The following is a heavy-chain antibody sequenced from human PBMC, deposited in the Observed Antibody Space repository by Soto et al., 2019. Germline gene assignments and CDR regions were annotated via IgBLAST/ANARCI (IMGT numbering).Heavy chain of an antibody. CDR1: GGSIRSGNW. CDR3: ARQRGYYVDY. V-gene: IGHV4-4*02. D-gene: IGHD3-22*01. J-gene: IGHJ4*02. CDR2: IYHSGTT. Sequence: QVQLQESGPGLVEPSGTLSLTCAVSGGSIRSGNWWSWVRQPPGKGLEWIGEIYHSGTTNYNPSLKGRDNIAVDKSKNQFSLKLTSVTAADTAVYYCARQRGYYVDYWGQGTLVTVSS.